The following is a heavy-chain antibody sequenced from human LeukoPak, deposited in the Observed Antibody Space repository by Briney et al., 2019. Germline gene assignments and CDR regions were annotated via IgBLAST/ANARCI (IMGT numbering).Heavy chain of an antibody. J-gene: IGHJ4*02. CDR2: ISSSSTI. CDR1: GFTFSSYS. Sequence: PGGSLRLSCAASGFTFSSYSMNWVRQAPGKGLEWVSYISSSSTICYADSVKGRFTISRDNAKNSLYLQMNSLRAEDTAVYYCARDGRMPLVHFDYWGQGTLVTVSS. CDR3: ARDGRMPLVHFDY. V-gene: IGHV3-48*01. D-gene: IGHD2-2*01.